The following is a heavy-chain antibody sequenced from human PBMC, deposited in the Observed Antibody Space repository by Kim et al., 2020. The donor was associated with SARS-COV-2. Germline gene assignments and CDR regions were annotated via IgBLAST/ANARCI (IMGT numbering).Heavy chain of an antibody. CDR2: DGRST. Sequence: DGRSTDSAESVKGQFTISRANAKNTLYLQMNRLRAEDTAVSYCARIVGARWGQGTLVTVSS. CDR3: ARIVGAR. J-gene: IGHJ4*02. D-gene: IGHD1-26*01. V-gene: IGHV3-74*01.